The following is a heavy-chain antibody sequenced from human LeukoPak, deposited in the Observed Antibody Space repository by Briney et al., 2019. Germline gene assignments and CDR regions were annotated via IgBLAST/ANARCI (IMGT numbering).Heavy chain of an antibody. V-gene: IGHV4-59*01. CDR3: ARGERLGPDF. Sequence: SETLSLTCTASGGSISSYYWSWIRQPPGKGLEWIGYIHYSGSTNYNPSLQSRVTISVDTSRSHFSLKLSSATAADTAVYYCARGERLGPDFWGQGTLVTVSS. D-gene: IGHD1-1*01. CDR2: IHYSGST. J-gene: IGHJ4*02. CDR1: GGSISSYY.